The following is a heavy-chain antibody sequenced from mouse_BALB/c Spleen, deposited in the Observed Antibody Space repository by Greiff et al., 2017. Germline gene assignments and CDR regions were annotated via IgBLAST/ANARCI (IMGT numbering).Heavy chain of an antibody. V-gene: IGHV5-6-5*01. CDR1: GFTFSSYA. Sequence: EVQVVESGGGLVKPGGSLKLSCAASGFTFSSYAMSWVRQTPEKRLEWVASISSGGSTYYPDSVKGRFTISRDNARNILYPQMSSLRSEDTAMYYCARENYGSTFDYWGQGTTRTVSS. CDR3: ARENYGSTFDY. D-gene: IGHD1-1*01. CDR2: ISSGGST. J-gene: IGHJ2*01.